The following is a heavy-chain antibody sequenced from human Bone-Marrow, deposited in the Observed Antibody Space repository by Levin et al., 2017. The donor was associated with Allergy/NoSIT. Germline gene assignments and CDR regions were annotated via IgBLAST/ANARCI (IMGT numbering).Heavy chain of an antibody. CDR2: VYHSGIT. V-gene: IGHV4-31*03. CDR1: DASFTSATHY. D-gene: IGHD3-10*01. CDR3: ARIFILGRGVLRWGLPPSGIPEKNWYFDL. J-gene: IGHJ2*01. Sequence: SETLSLTCTVSDASFTSATHYWAWIRQLPGKGLEWIGCVYHSGITYYSPSLKSRVSISVDTSDNQFSLNLNSVTAADTAIYYCARIFILGRGVLRWGLPPSGIPEKNWYFDLWGRGTPVTVSS.